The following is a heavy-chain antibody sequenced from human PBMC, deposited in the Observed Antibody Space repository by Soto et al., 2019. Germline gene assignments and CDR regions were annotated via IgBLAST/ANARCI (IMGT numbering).Heavy chain of an antibody. CDR3: AGPSSGYYSNGY. J-gene: IGHJ4*02. D-gene: IGHD3-22*01. CDR1: GFTFSGYA. CDR2: ISGSGGST. Sequence: PGGSLRLSCAASGFTFSGYAMSWVRQAPGKGLEWVSAISGSGGSTYYADSVKGRFTISRDNSKNALYLQMNSLRAEDTAVYYCAGPSSGYYSNGYWGQGTLVTVSS. V-gene: IGHV3-23*01.